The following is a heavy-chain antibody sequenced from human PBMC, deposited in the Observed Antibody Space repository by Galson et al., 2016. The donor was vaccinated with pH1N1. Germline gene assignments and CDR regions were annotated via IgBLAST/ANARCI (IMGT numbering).Heavy chain of an antibody. J-gene: IGHJ3*02. V-gene: IGHV3-30*03. CDR2: ILYNGNDK. Sequence: SLRLSCAGSGSTFSNAWMTWVRQAPGKGLEWVGNILYNGNDKYYADSVKGRFTISRDSSMTTVHLQMISVTVEDTAVYFCARDESGYGDSFPDVFDIWGQGTMVTVSS. CDR1: GSTFSNAW. CDR3: ARDESGYGDSFPDVFDI. D-gene: IGHD4-17*01.